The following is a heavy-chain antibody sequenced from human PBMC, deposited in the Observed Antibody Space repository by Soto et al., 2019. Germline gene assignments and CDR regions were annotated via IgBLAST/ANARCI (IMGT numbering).Heavy chain of an antibody. D-gene: IGHD3-3*01. CDR2: MNPNSGNT. J-gene: IGHJ6*03. CDR3: ARGVFDFGVVIFSRESQGDYYYMDV. CDR1: GYTFTSYD. V-gene: IGHV1-8*01. Sequence: ASVKVSCKASGYTFTSYDINWVRQATGQGLEWMGWMNPNSGNTGYAQKFQGRVTMTRNTSISTAYMELSSLRSEDTAVYYCARGVFDFGVVIFSRESQGDYYYMDVWGKGTTVTVSS.